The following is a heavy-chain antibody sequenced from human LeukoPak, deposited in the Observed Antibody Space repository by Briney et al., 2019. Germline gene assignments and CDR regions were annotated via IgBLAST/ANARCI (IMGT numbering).Heavy chain of an antibody. D-gene: IGHD2-15*01. V-gene: IGHV3-7*01. J-gene: IGHJ4*02. CDR3: ARDLKRSYCSGGSCYSSVPDY. Sequence: GGSLRLSCAASGFAFNSYWMSWVRQAPGKGLEWVANVQQDGSEKYYVDSVKGRFTISRDNAKNSVYLQMNSLRAEDTAVYYCARDLKRSYCSGGSCYSSVPDYWGQGTLVTVSS. CDR2: VQQDGSEK. CDR1: GFAFNSYW.